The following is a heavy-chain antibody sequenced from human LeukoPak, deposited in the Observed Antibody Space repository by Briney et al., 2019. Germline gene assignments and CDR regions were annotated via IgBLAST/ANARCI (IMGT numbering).Heavy chain of an antibody. V-gene: IGHV3-53*01. Sequence: GGSLRLSCAASGFTFSNYAMSWVRQAPGKGLEWVSVIYSGGSTYYADSVKGRFTISRDNSKNTLYLQMNSLRAEDTAVYYCARESTYGDYEGIDYWGQGTLVTVSS. CDR1: GFTFSNYA. J-gene: IGHJ4*02. CDR2: IYSGGST. CDR3: ARESTYGDYEGIDY. D-gene: IGHD4-17*01.